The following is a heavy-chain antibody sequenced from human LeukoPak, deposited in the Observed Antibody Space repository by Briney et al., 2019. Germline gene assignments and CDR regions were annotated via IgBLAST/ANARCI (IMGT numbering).Heavy chain of an antibody. CDR2: INPNSGGT. D-gene: IGHD7-27*01. J-gene: IGHJ6*03. V-gene: IGHV1-2*02. CDR1: GYTFTGYY. CDR3: AMAIRGDYYYYYYMDV. Sequence: GASVKVSCKASGYTFTGYYMHWVRQAPGQGLEWMGWINPNSGGTNYAQKLQGRVTMTTDTSTSTAYMELRSLRSDDTAVYYCAMAIRGDYYYYYYMDVWGKGTTVTVSS.